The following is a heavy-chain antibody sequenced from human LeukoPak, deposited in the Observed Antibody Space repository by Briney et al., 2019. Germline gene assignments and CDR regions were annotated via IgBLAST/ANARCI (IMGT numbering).Heavy chain of an antibody. CDR3: ARDLSGIAGYTYGRGIDY. J-gene: IGHJ4*02. CDR2: IGSSSSYI. V-gene: IGHV3-21*01. CDR1: RFTFSSYS. D-gene: IGHD5-18*01. Sequence: PGGSLRLSCAASRFTFSSYSMNWVRQAPGKGLEWVSSIGSSSSYIYYADSVKGRFTISRDNAKNSLYLQMNSLRAEDTAVYYCARDLSGIAGYTYGRGIDYWGQGTLVTVSS.